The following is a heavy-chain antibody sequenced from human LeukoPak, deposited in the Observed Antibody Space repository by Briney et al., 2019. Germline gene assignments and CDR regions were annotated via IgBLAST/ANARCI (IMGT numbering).Heavy chain of an antibody. J-gene: IGHJ4*02. V-gene: IGHV3-21*01. CDR3: ARGLGFGELLG. D-gene: IGHD3-10*01. CDR2: ISSSSSYI. CDR1: GFTFCSYS. Sequence: GGSLRLSCAASGFTFCSYSMNWVRQAPGKGLEWVSSISSSSSYIYYGDSVKGRFTISRDNAKNSLYLQMNSLRAEDTAVYYCARGLGFGELLGWGQGTLVTVSS.